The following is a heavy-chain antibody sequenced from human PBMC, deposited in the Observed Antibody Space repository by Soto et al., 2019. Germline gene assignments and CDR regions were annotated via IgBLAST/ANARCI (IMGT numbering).Heavy chain of an antibody. Sequence: EVQLVESGGAVVQRGGSLTLSCAASGFRFSIYSMNWVRQAPGKGLEWSAYITSDTKTIKYAESMKGRFTISRDNAKNSVYLQMDNLSDEDTAVYYCARSVEGHFDYWGQGTVVTVSS. J-gene: IGHJ4*02. V-gene: IGHV3-48*02. CDR2: ITSDTKTI. CDR3: ARSVEGHFDY. D-gene: IGHD6-19*01. CDR1: GFRFSIYS.